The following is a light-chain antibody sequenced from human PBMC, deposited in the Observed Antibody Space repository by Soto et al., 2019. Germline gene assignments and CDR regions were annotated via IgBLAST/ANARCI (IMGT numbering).Light chain of an antibody. J-gene: IGKJ1*01. CDR1: QTISSW. CDR3: QHYNSYSEA. V-gene: IGKV1-5*03. CDR2: SAS. Sequence: DIQLTQSPSFLSASVGDRVTIACRASQTISSWLAWYQQRPGKAPKLLIYSASTLKSGVPSRFSGSGSGTEFTLTISSLQPDDFATYYCQHYNSYSEAFGQGTKVDIK.